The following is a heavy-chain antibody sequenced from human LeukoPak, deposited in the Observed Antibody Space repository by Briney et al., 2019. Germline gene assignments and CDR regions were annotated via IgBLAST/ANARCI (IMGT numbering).Heavy chain of an antibody. J-gene: IGHJ3*02. Sequence: PGGSLRLSCAASGFTFSSYWMHWVRQAPGKGLVWVSRINSDGSSTSYADSVKGRFTISRDNAKNTLYLQMNSLRAEDTAVYYCARAGYCSSTSCLVDAFDIWGQGTMVTVSS. CDR3: ARAGYCSSTSCLVDAFDI. D-gene: IGHD2-2*01. CDR1: GFTFSSYW. V-gene: IGHV3-74*01. CDR2: INSDGSST.